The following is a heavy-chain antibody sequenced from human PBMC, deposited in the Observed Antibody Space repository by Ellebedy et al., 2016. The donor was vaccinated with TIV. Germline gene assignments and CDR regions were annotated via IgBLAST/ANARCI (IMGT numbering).Heavy chain of an antibody. D-gene: IGHD2-2*01. J-gene: IGHJ3*02. CDR3: ATDMQIDAFEI. CDR1: GYTFTSYT. Sequence: AASVKVSCKASGYTFTSYTINWVRQAPGQGLEWMGWINTNTGNPTYAQGFTGRFVFSLDTSVSTAYLQISSLKAEDTAVYYCATDMQIDAFEIWGQGTMVTVSP. V-gene: IGHV7-4-1*02. CDR2: INTNTGNP.